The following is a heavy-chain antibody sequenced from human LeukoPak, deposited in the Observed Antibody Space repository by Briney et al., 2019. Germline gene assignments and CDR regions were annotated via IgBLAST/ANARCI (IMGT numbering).Heavy chain of an antibody. CDR3: TRPYYDYLTGYYSDY. D-gene: IGHD3-9*01. CDR1: GFTFSNYP. CDR2: LGSTAYGGTT. V-gene: IGHV3-49*04. Sequence: GGSLRLSCTTSGFTFSNYPMSWVGQAPGKGLEWLALLGSTAYGGTTKYAASVKGRFTISRDDSKSIAYLQMNSLKTEDTAVYYCTRPYYDYLTGYYSDYWGQGTLVTVSS. J-gene: IGHJ4*02.